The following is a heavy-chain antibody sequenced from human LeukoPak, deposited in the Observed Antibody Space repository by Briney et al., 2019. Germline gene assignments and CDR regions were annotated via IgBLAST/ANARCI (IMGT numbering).Heavy chain of an antibody. Sequence: SXTLSLTCTVSGGSIRSNYWSWIRQPPGKGLEWIGYIYNSGITNYNPSLKSRVTISVDTSKNQFSLKLTSVTAADTAVYYCARMIERRTLHFDYWGQGTLVTVSS. CDR1: GGSIRSNY. CDR3: ARMIERRTLHFDY. D-gene: IGHD1-1*01. CDR2: IYNSGIT. V-gene: IGHV4-59*01. J-gene: IGHJ4*02.